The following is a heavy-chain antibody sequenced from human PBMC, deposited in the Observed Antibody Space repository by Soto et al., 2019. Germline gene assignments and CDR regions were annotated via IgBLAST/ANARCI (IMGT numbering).Heavy chain of an antibody. CDR3: ERRYGGTLDY. CDR2: IYYSGST. CDR1: RVSISSYS. V-gene: IGHV4-59*08. Sequence: SETLSLTCTLSRVSISSYSGSWLRQPPGKGLEWIGYIYYSGSTNYNPSLKSRVTISVDTSKNQFSLKLSSVTAADTAVYYCERRYGGTLDYWGQGTLVTVS. D-gene: IGHD4-17*01. J-gene: IGHJ4*02.